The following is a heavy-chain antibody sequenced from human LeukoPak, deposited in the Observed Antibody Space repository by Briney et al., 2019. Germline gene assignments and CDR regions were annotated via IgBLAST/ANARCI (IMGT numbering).Heavy chain of an antibody. J-gene: IGHJ4*02. CDR2: ISYDGSNK. V-gene: IGHV3-30-3*01. CDR1: GFTFSSYA. D-gene: IGHD4-23*01. Sequence: PGRSLRLSCAASGFTFSSYAMHWVRQAPGKGLEWVAVISYDGSNKYYADSVKGRFTISRDNSKNTLYLQMNSLRAEDTAVYYCARRGGNLYWGQGTLVTVSS. CDR3: ARRGGNLY.